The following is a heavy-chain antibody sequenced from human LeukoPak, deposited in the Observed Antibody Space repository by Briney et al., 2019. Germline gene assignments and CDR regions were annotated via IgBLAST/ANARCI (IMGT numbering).Heavy chain of an antibody. J-gene: IGHJ4*02. CDR2: INWNGGST. D-gene: IGHD3-22*01. CDR3: ARDLQRYYYDSSGSYRPYYFDY. V-gene: IGHV3-20*04. CDR1: GFTFDDYG. Sequence: PGGSLRLSCAASGFTFDDYGMSWVRQAPGKGLEWVSGINWNGGSTGYADSVKGRFTTSRDNAKNSLYLQMNSLRAEDTALYYCARDLQRYYYDSSGSYRPYYFDYWGQGTLVTVS.